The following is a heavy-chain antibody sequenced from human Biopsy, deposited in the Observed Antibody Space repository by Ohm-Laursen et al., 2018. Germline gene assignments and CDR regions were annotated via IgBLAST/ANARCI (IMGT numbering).Heavy chain of an antibody. Sequence: ASVKVSCKSSGYSFSTYDITWVRQASGQGPEWIGWLNPVSGNSNFGQKFRGRVTVTSDTSISTAYMELSGLTSDDTATYYCGRAVRNQLLTDPWGQGTLVTVTS. V-gene: IGHV1-8*01. CDR3: GRAVRNQLLTDP. CDR1: GYSFSTYD. J-gene: IGHJ5*02. CDR2: LNPVSGNS. D-gene: IGHD1-7*01.